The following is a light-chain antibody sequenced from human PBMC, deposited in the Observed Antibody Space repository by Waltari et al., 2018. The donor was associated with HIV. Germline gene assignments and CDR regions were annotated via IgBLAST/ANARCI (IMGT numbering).Light chain of an antibody. CDR2: DDS. V-gene: IGLV1-44*01. CDR3: ASWDSDLDGVI. CDR1: RFNVGSRT. Sequence: QSVLTQPPSASATPGQRVTISCSGGRFNVGSRTVNWYQQVPGAAPTLLIYDDSQRPSGVPDRFSGSKSGTSAFLAISGLLSEDEADYYCASWDSDLDGVIFGGGTRLTVL. J-gene: IGLJ2*01.